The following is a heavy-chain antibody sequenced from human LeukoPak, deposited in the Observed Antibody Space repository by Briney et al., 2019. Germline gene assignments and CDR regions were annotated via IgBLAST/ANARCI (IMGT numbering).Heavy chain of an antibody. J-gene: IGHJ4*02. CDR3: ASGRGYYRY. D-gene: IGHD3-3*01. Sequence: SETLSLTCTVSGGSISSSSYYWGWIRQPPGKGLEWIGSIYYSGSTSYNPSPKSRVTISVDTSKNQFSLKLSSVTAADTAVYYCASGRGYYRYWGQGTLVTVSS. CDR1: GGSISSSSYY. V-gene: IGHV4-39*07. CDR2: IYYSGST.